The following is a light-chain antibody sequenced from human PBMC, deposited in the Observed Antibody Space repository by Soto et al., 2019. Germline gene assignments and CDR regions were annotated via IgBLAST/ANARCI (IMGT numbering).Light chain of an antibody. CDR2: WAS. CDR3: QQYYSTPLT. Sequence: DIVMTQSPDSLAVSLGKRATIDCKSSQSVLYSSNNKNYLAWYQQKPGQPPKLLISWASTRESGVPDRFSGGASGTDFTLTISSLQAEDVAVYYCQQYYSTPLTFVGGTRV. J-gene: IGKJ4*01. CDR1: QSVLYSSNNKNY. V-gene: IGKV4-1*01.